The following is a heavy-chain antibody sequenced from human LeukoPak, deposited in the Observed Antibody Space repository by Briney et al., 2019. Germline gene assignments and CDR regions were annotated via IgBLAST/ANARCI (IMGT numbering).Heavy chain of an antibody. V-gene: IGHV3-11*01. CDR2: ISSSGSTI. D-gene: IGHD1-14*01. Sequence: SXRXSXXAXGFXFSXYYMSWIRQAPGKGLEWVSYISSSGSTIYYADSVKGRFTISRDNAKNSLYLQMNSLRAEDTAVYYCARDNLNAFDIWGQGTMVTVSS. CDR1: GFXFSXYY. J-gene: IGHJ3*02. CDR3: ARDNLNAFDI.